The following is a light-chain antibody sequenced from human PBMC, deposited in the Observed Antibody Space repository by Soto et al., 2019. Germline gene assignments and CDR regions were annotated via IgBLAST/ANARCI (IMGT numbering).Light chain of an antibody. CDR2: GAS. CDR1: QSVSSSY. V-gene: IGKV3-20*01. Sequence: EIALTQSPGTLSLSPWERASLSCRASQSVSSSYLAWYQQKPGQAPRLLIYGASSRATGIPDRFSGSGSGTDFTLTISRLEPEDFAVYYCQQYGSSPPLTFGGGTKVDIK. CDR3: QQYGSSPPLT. J-gene: IGKJ4*01.